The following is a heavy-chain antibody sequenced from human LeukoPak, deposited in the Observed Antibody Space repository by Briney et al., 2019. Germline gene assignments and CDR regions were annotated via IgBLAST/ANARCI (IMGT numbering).Heavy chain of an antibody. D-gene: IGHD3-10*01. Sequence: GGSLRLSCAASGFTFSCYGMHWVRQAPGKGLERVALISYDGSYKYYADSVKGRVTISRDNSKNTLSLQMNSLRAEDTAVYYCAKDKESNAYDHWGQGTLVTVSS. V-gene: IGHV3-30*18. CDR1: GFTFSCYG. J-gene: IGHJ4*02. CDR3: AKDKESNAYDH. CDR2: ISYDGSYK.